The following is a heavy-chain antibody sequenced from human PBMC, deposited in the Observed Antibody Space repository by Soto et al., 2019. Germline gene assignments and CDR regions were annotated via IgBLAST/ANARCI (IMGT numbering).Heavy chain of an antibody. J-gene: IGHJ4*02. D-gene: IGHD3-10*01. Sequence: PSETLSLTCTVSGGSFSSFYWSWIRQPPGKGLEWIGNVHFSGSTDYNPSLRSRVSISLDTSTNKFSLNLSSVTAADTAVYFCAREFGFEVAEFDYWGQGALVTVSS. V-gene: IGHV4-59*01. CDR3: AREFGFEVAEFDY. CDR2: VHFSGST. CDR1: GGSFSSFY.